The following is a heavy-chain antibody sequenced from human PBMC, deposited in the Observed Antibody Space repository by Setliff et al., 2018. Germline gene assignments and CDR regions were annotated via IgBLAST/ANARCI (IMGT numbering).Heavy chain of an antibody. CDR3: AALDWGENFYNVDV. D-gene: IGHD7-27*01. CDR1: GFRFSDLY. Sequence: GGSLRLSCAASGFRFSDLYMSWVRQVPGKGLEWLSKISGTGNTVYYADSVRGRFTISRDNARNALYLQMVSLRGEDTGVYFCAALDWGENFYNVDVWGKGTTVTVSS. CDR2: ISGTGNTV. J-gene: IGHJ6*03. V-gene: IGHV3-11*04.